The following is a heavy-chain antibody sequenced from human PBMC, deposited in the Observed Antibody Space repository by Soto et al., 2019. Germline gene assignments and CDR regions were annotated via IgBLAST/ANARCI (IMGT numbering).Heavy chain of an antibody. CDR3: ASSAPDYYYDSSGFEN. D-gene: IGHD3-22*01. CDR2: IYYSGSA. Sequence: LETLSLTCTVSGGSISSYYWSWIRQPPGKGLEWIGNIYYSGSANYKPSLKSRVTISVDTSKNQFSLKLSSVTAADTAVYYCASSAPDYYYDSSGFENWGQGALVTVSS. J-gene: IGHJ4*02. V-gene: IGHV4-59*01. CDR1: GGSISSYY.